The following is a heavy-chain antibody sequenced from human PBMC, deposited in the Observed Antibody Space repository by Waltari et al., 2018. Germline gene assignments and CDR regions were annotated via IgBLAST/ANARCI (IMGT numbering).Heavy chain of an antibody. D-gene: IGHD1-26*01. CDR2: IYHSGST. J-gene: IGHJ3*02. CDR1: GGSISSSHW. V-gene: IGHV4-4*02. Sequence: QVQLQESGPGLVKPSGTLSLTCAVSGGSISSSHWWSCVRPPPGKGLEWIVEIYHSGSTNYIPSLKSRVTISVDKSKNQFSLKLSSVTAADMAVYYCARDRVGVWDAFDIWGQGTMVTVSS. CDR3: ARDRVGVWDAFDI.